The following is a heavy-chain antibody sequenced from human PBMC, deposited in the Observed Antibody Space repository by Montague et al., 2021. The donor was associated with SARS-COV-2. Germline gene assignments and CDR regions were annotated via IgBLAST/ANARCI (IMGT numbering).Heavy chain of an antibody. D-gene: IGHD3-22*01. J-gene: IGHJ4*02. CDR2: IYYSGST. CDR3: ARGKYYFDSSGLRNDYFDY. V-gene: IGHV4-59*01. Sequence: SETLSLTCNVSGGSFTLYYWSWIRQTPGRGLEWIGLIYYSGSTIYNPSLKSRVTMSVDTSKNQFSLRLTSVTAADTAVYYCARGKYYFDSSGLRNDYFDYWGQGILVTVSS. CDR1: GGSFTLYY.